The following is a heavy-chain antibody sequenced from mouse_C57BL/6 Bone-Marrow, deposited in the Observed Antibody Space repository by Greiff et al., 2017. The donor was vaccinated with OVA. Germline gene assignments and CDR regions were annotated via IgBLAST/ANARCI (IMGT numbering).Heavy chain of an antibody. CDR2: ISSGGSYT. Sequence: EVKLMESGGDLVKPGGSLKLSCAASGFTFSSYGMSWVRQTPDKRLEWVATISSGGSYTYYPDSVKGRFTISRDNAKNTLYLQMSSLKSEDTAMYYCARPYGYYFDYWGQGTTLTVSS. D-gene: IGHD1-1*02. V-gene: IGHV5-6*01. J-gene: IGHJ2*01. CDR3: ARPYGYYFDY. CDR1: GFTFSSYG.